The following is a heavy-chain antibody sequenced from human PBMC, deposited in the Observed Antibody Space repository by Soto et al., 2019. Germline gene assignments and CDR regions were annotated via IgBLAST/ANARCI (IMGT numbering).Heavy chain of an antibody. D-gene: IGHD5-18*01. Sequence: PGESLKISCKGSGYSFTSYWISWVRQMPGKGLEWMGRIDPSDSYTNYSPSFQGHVTISADKSISTAYLQWSSLKASDTAMYYCARLLSGYSYGSMVVYGMDVWGQGTPVTVSS. CDR2: IDPSDSYT. CDR1: GYSFTSYW. V-gene: IGHV5-10-1*01. CDR3: ARLLSGYSYGSMVVYGMDV. J-gene: IGHJ6*02.